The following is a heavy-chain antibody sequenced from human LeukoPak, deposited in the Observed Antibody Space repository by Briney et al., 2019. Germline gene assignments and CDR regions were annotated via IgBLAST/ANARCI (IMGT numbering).Heavy chain of an antibody. CDR3: ARYTSTWYLDY. V-gene: IGHV6-1*01. CDR1: GDSVSSNTAA. CDR2: TYYRSKWYS. Sequence: SQTLSLTCAISGDSVSSNTAAWNWITQSPSRGLEWLGRTYYRSKWYSDYAGSVRSRITISPDTSKNQYYLQLNSVTPEDTAMYYCARYTSTWYLDYWGQGTLVTVSS. J-gene: IGHJ4*02. D-gene: IGHD6-13*01.